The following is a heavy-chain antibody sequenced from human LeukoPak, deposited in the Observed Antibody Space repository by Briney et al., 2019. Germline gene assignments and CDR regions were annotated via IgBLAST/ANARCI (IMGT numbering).Heavy chain of an antibody. D-gene: IGHD2-2*01. CDR2: IKQDGGEK. J-gene: IGHJ4*02. V-gene: IGHV3-7*01. CDR1: GFTFSSYW. CDR3: ARDQGWYRSSTSCRPYYFDY. Sequence: PGGSLRLSCAASGFTFSSYWMSWVRQAPGKGLEWVANIKQDGGEKYYVDSVKGRFTSSRDNAKNSLYLQMNSLRAEDTAVYYCARDQGWYRSSTSCRPYYFDYWGQGTLVTVSS.